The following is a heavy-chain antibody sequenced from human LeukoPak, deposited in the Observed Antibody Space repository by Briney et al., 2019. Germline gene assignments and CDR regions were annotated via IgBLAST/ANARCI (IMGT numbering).Heavy chain of an antibody. V-gene: IGHV1-46*01. CDR2: INPSGGST. CDR1: GYTFTSYD. D-gene: IGHD5-12*01. CDR3: ARSLDGYNYVGDY. Sequence: ASVKVSCKASGYTFTSYDINWVRQATGQGLEWMGIINPSGGSTSYAQKFQGRVTMTRDTSTSTVYMELSSLRSEDTAVYYCARSLDGYNYVGDYWGQGTLVTVSS. J-gene: IGHJ4*02.